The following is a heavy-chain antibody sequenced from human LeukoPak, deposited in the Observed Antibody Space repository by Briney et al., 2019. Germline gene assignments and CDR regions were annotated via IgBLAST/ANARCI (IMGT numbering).Heavy chain of an antibody. J-gene: IGHJ4*02. CDR1: GGSISSYY. CDR2: IYYSGST. Sequence: NPSETLSLTCTVSGGSISSYYWSWIRQPPGKGLEWIGYIYYSGSTNYNPSLKSRVTISVDTSKNQFSLKLSSVTAADTAVYYCAREVSFYYDSSGYLDYWGQGTLVTVSS. D-gene: IGHD3-22*01. V-gene: IGHV4-59*01. CDR3: AREVSFYYDSSGYLDY.